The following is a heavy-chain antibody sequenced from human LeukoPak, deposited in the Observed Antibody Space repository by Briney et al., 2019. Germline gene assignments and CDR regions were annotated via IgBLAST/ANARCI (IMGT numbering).Heavy chain of an antibody. J-gene: IGHJ4*02. CDR3: ARGPLVQLWLRKGWSALDY. CDR2: IYSGGST. V-gene: IGHV3-53*04. CDR1: GFTVSSNY. Sequence: AGGSLRLSCAASGFTVSSNYMSWVRQAPGKGLEWVSVIYSGGSTYYADSVKGRFTISRHNSKNTLYLQMNSLRAEDTAVYYCARGPLVQLWLRKGWSALDYWGQGTLVTVSS. D-gene: IGHD5-18*01.